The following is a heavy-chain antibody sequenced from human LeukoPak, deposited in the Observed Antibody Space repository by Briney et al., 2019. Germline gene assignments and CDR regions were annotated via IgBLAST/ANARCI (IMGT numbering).Heavy chain of an antibody. Sequence: SQTLSLTCAISGDSVSSNSAAWYWIRQSPSRGLEWLGRTYYRSKWYNDYAVSVKSRITINPDTSKNQFSLQLNSVTPEDTAVYYCARASGGSTSGAFDIWGQGTMVTVSS. V-gene: IGHV6-1*01. D-gene: IGHD1-26*01. CDR1: GDSVSSNSAA. CDR3: ARASGGSTSGAFDI. J-gene: IGHJ3*02. CDR2: TYYRSKWYN.